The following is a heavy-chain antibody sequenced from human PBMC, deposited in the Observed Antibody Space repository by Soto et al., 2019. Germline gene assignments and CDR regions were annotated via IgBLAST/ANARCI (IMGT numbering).Heavy chain of an antibody. CDR1: GYTFTSYA. CDR2: ISYDGSNK. V-gene: IGHV3-30-3*01. D-gene: IGHD5-18*01. J-gene: IGHJ2*01. Sequence: SCKASGYTFTSYALHWVRQAPGKGLEWVALISYDGSNKYYADSVKGRFTISRDNSKNTLYLQMNSLRAEDTAVYYCARDPLWGTAMVLWYFDLWGRGTLVTVSS. CDR3: ARDPLWGTAMVLWYFDL.